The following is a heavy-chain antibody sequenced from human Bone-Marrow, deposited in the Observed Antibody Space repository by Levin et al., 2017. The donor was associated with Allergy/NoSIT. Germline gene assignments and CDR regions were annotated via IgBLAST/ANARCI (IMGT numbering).Heavy chain of an antibody. D-gene: IGHD1-1*01. Sequence: SGGSLRLSCAASGFVFDNFAMTWVRQAPGKGLEWVSTLSGSGSSPYFADSVKGRFTISRDNSKTTLYLQMNSLRPEDTAVYYCARVLPQWNDEYNWFDPWGQGTLVIVSS. CDR1: GFVFDNFA. J-gene: IGHJ5*02. CDR3: ARVLPQWNDEYNWFDP. V-gene: IGHV3-23*01. CDR2: LSGSGSSP.